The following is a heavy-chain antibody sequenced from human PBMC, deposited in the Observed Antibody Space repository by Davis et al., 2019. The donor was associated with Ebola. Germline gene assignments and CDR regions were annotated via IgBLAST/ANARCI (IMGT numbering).Heavy chain of an antibody. Sequence: AASVKVSCKASGGTFSSYAISWVRQAPGQGLEWMGGIIPIFGTANYAQKFQGRVTITADKSTSTAYMELSSLRSEDTAVYYCARVTRDYGDYFDYWGQGTLVTVSS. CDR2: IIPIFGTA. D-gene: IGHD4-17*01. V-gene: IGHV1-69*06. CDR3: ARVTRDYGDYFDY. CDR1: GGTFSSYA. J-gene: IGHJ4*02.